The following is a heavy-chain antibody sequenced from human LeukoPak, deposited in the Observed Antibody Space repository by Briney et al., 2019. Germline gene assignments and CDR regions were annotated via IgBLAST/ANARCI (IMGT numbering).Heavy chain of an antibody. Sequence: SETLSLTCTVSGGSISSYYWSWIRQPPGKGLEWIGYIYYSGSTNYNPSLKSRVTISVDTSKNQFSLKLSSVTAADTAVYYCASSMVRGVTDLDAFDIWGQGTMVTVSS. CDR3: ASSMVRGVTDLDAFDI. CDR2: IYYSGST. V-gene: IGHV4-59*08. D-gene: IGHD3-10*01. CDR1: GGSISSYY. J-gene: IGHJ3*02.